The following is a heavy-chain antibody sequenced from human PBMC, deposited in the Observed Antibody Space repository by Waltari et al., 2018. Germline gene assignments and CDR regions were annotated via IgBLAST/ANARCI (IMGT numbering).Heavy chain of an antibody. V-gene: IGHV3-7*01. J-gene: IGHJ6*03. CDR1: GFTFSSYW. D-gene: IGHD4-17*01. CDR3: ARVFVYGANSGKRPMDV. Sequence: EVQMVESGGGLVQPGGSLRLSCAASGFTFSSYWMTWVRQAPGKGRGWVDNRKEDGSENYYVDSVKGRFTISRDDAKNSLYLQMNSLRNEDTAVYFCARVFVYGANSGKRPMDVWGKGTTVTVSS. CDR2: RKEDGSEN.